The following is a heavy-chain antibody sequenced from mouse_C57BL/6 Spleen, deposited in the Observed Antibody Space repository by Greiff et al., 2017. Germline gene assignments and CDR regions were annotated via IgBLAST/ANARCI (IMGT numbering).Heavy chain of an antibody. Sequence: QVQLKQSGAELVKPGASVKMSCKASGYTFTSYWITWVKQRPGQGLEWIGDIYPGSGSTNYNEKFKSKATLTVYTSSSTAYMQLSSLTSEDSAVYYCARGSRFAYWGQGTLVTVSA. CDR3: ARGSRFAY. CDR1: GYTFTSYW. V-gene: IGHV1-55*01. CDR2: IYPGSGST. D-gene: IGHD1-1*01. J-gene: IGHJ3*01.